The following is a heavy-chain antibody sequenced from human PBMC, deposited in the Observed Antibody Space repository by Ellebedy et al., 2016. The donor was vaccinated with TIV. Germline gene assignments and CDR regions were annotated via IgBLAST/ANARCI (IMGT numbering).Heavy chain of an antibody. Sequence: GESLKISXVASGFTFGRYWMHWVRQAPGNKLVWVSRIKSGGSSTTYADSVKGRFTASRDNARNTLYLQMNSLRGEDTAVYFCARDRGDYSISGPWGQGTLVTVSS. CDR2: IKSGGSST. J-gene: IGHJ5*02. CDR1: GFTFGRYW. V-gene: IGHV3-74*01. D-gene: IGHD4-11*01. CDR3: ARDRGDYSISGP.